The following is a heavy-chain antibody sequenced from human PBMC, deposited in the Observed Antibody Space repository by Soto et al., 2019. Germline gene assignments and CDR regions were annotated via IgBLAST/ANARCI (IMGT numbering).Heavy chain of an antibody. D-gene: IGHD3-10*01. J-gene: IGHJ3*02. CDR1: GFSFSIYS. CDR2: ISPAGSSI. CDR3: AKDRGGSGAFDI. Sequence: EGQLVEFGGGLVKPGGSLRLSCAASGFSFSIYSYNWVRQAPGKGLEWLSYISPAGSSIYYADSVKGRFTISRDSARDSVDLQINSLRAEDTAVDYCAKDRGGSGAFDIWGQGTMVTVSS. V-gene: IGHV3-48*01.